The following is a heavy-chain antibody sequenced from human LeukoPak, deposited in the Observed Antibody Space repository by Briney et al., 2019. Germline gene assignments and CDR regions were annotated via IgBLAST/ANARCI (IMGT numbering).Heavy chain of an antibody. V-gene: IGHV3-30-3*01. CDR1: GFTFSSYA. D-gene: IGHD3-10*01. J-gene: IGHJ6*02. CDR3: ARNSPLFPMVRGIDYYYYGMDV. CDR2: LSYDGSNK. Sequence: PGGSLRLSCAASGFTFSSYAMHWVRQAPGKGLEWVAVLSYDGSNKYYADSVKGRFTISRDNSKNTLYLQMNSLRAEDTAVYYCARNSPLFPMVRGIDYYYYGMDVWGQGTTVTVSS.